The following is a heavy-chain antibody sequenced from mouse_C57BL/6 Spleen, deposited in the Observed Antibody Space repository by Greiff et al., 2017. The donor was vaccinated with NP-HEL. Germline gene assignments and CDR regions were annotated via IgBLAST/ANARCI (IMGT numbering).Heavy chain of an antibody. CDR1: GYTFTSYW. D-gene: IGHD2-5*01. V-gene: IGHV1-69*01. CDR2: IDPSDSNT. Sequence: QVQLQQSGAELVMPGASVKLSCKASGYTFTSYWMHWVKQRPGQGLEWIGEIDPSDSNTNYNQKFKGKSTLTVDESSSTAYMQLSSLTAEDSAVYDCASSYSNSYYAMDYWGQGTSVTVSS. J-gene: IGHJ4*01. CDR3: ASSYSNSYYAMDY.